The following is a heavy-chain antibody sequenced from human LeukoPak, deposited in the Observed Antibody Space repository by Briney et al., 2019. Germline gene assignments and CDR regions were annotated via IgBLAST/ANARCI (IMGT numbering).Heavy chain of an antibody. D-gene: IGHD6-6*01. Sequence: ASVKVSCKASGYTFTGYYMHWVRQAPGQGLEWMGWINPNSGGTNYAQKFQGRVTMTRDTSISTAYMELSRLRSDDTAVYYCARELLAAPNWFDPWGQGTLVTVSS. CDR2: INPNSGGT. CDR3: ARELLAAPNWFDP. V-gene: IGHV1-2*02. J-gene: IGHJ5*02. CDR1: GYTFTGYY.